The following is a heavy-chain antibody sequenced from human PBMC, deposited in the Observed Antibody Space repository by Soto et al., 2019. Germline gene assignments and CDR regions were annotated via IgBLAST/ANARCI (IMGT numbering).Heavy chain of an antibody. J-gene: IGHJ6*02. CDR2: IKQDGSEK. CDR3: ARTSYCSGGSCYYYYYYGMDV. D-gene: IGHD2-15*01. CDR1: GFTFSSYW. Sequence: PGGSLRLSWAASGFTFSSYWMSWVRQAPGKGLEWVANIKQDGSEKYYVDSVKGRFTISRDNAKNSLYLQMNSLRAEDTAVYYCARTSYCSGGSCYYYYYYGMDVWGQGTTVTVSS. V-gene: IGHV3-7*01.